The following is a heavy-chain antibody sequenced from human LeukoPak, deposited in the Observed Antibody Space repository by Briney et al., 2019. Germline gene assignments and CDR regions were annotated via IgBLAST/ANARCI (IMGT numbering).Heavy chain of an antibody. J-gene: IGHJ4*02. CDR2: ISYDGSHK. CDR3: ARVRSHYYDSSGYYIDY. D-gene: IGHD3-22*01. Sequence: GGSLRLSCAASGFTFSNYAMNWVRQAPGKGLEWVAVISYDGSHKYFADSVKGRFTISRDNSKNTLYLQMNSLRVEDTAVYYCARVRSHYYDSSGYYIDYWGQGTLVTVSS. CDR1: GFTFSNYA. V-gene: IGHV3-30*04.